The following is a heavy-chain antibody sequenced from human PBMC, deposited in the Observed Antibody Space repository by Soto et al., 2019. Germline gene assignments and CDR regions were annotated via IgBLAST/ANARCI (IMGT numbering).Heavy chain of an antibody. CDR3: ARLPLVDDFWSGYYTGNYYYMDV. CDR2: IKQDGSEK. D-gene: IGHD3-3*01. CDR1: GFTFSSYW. Sequence: PGGSLSLSCAASGFTFSSYWMSWVRQAPGKGLEWVANIKQDGSEKYYVDSVKGRFTISRDNAKNSLYLQMNSLRAEDTAVYYCARLPLVDDFWSGYYTGNYYYMDVWGKGTTVTVSS. V-gene: IGHV3-7*01. J-gene: IGHJ6*03.